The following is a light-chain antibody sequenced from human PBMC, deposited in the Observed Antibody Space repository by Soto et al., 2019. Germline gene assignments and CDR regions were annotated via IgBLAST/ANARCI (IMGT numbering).Light chain of an antibody. CDR3: QQYDNDSWT. CDR1: QSISSW. Sequence: DIQMPQSPSTLSASVGDRVIITCRASQSISSWLAWYQQKPGKAPNLLIYKASTLKSGVPSRFSGSGSGTEFTLTTSSLQPDDFATYYCQQYDNDSWTFGQGTKVEIK. CDR2: KAS. V-gene: IGKV1-5*03. J-gene: IGKJ1*01.